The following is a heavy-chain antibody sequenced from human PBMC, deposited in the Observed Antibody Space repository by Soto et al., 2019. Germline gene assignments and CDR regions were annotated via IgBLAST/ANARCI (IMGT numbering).Heavy chain of an antibody. CDR3: ARDVAEAGLDY. V-gene: IGHV1-3*01. CDR2: INAGNGNT. Sequence: QVQLVQSGAEVKKPGASVKVSCKASGYTFTNYAMHWVRQAPGQRLEWMGWINAGNGNTKYSQKFQGRVTITSDTSASTAYMELSSLRSEDTAVYYCARDVAEAGLDYWGQGTLVTVSS. J-gene: IGHJ4*02. CDR1: GYTFTNYA. D-gene: IGHD6-13*01.